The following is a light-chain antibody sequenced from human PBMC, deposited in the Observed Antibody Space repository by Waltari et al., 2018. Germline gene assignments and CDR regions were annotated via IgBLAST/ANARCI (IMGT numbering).Light chain of an antibody. J-gene: IGLJ2*01. CDR1: SSDVGGYNS. CDR3: SSFTSTTTLI. V-gene: IGLV2-14*03. Sequence: QSALTQPASVSGSPGQSIAISCTGTSSDVGGYNSVSWYQQHPGKGPKRVIYDVRNRPHRVSKRFAGSKSGNTASRTISGLQADDEADYYCSSFTSTTTLIFGGGTKLTVL. CDR2: DVR.